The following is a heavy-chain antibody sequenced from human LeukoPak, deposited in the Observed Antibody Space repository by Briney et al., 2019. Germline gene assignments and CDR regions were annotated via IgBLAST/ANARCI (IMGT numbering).Heavy chain of an antibody. V-gene: IGHV1-69*01. CDR2: IIPIFGTA. J-gene: IGHJ6*02. CDR3: ARDGRRGGDYYYYGMDV. D-gene: IGHD4-17*01. CDR1: GGTFSSYA. Sequence: GSSVKVSCKASGGTFSSYAISWVRQAPGQGLEWMGGIIPIFGTANYAQKFQGRVTITADESTSTAYMELSSLRSEDTAVYYCARDGRRGGDYYYYGMDVWGRGTTVTVSS.